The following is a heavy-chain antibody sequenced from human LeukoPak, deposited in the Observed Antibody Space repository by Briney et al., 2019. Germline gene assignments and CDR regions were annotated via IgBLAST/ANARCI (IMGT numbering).Heavy chain of an antibody. CDR2: INHSGST. D-gene: IGHD4-17*01. CDR3: ARTDYGDYTLYYYYGMDV. CDR1: GGSFSGYY. Sequence: SETLSLTCAVYGGSFSGYYWSWIRQPPGKGLEWIGEINHSGSTNYNPSLKSRVTISVDTSKNQFSLKLSSVTAADTAVYYCARTDYGDYTLYYYYGMDVWGQGTTVTVSS. J-gene: IGHJ6*02. V-gene: IGHV4-34*09.